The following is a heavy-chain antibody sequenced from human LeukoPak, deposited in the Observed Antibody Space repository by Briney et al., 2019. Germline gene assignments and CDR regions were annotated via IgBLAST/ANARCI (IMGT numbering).Heavy chain of an antibody. CDR1: GYSFTSYW. V-gene: IGHV5-51*01. CDR2: IYPGDSDT. J-gene: IGHJ4*02. Sequence: GESLKISCKGSGYSFTSYWNGWVRQMPGKGLEWMGIIYPGDSDTRYSPSFQGQVTISADKSISTAYLQWSSLKASDTAMYYCARVQSSGWYLASYFDYWGQGTLVTVSS. D-gene: IGHD6-19*01. CDR3: ARVQSSGWYLASYFDY.